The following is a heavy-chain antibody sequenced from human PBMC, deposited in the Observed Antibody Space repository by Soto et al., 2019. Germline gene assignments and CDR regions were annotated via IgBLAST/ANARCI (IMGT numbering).Heavy chain of an antibody. V-gene: IGHV5-51*01. CDR1: GYSFTSYW. D-gene: IGHD3-22*01. CDR3: ARPLDYYDSSGYFGAFDI. J-gene: IGHJ3*02. Sequence: GESLKISYKGSGYSFTSYWIGWVRQMPGKGLEWMGIIYPGDSDTRYSPSFQGQVTISADKSISTAYLQWSSLKASDTAMYYCARPLDYYDSSGYFGAFDIWGQGTMVTVSS. CDR2: IYPGDSDT.